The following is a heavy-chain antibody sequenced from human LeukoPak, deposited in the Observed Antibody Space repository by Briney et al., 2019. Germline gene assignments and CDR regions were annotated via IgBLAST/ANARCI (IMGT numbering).Heavy chain of an antibody. V-gene: IGHV1-69*06. CDR3: ARDRVTVTTYYYYMDV. Sequence: GASVKVSCKASGGTFSSYAISWVRQAPGQGLEWMGGIIPIFGTANYAQKFQGRVTITADKSTSTAYMELSSLRSEDTAVYYCARDRVTVTTYYYYMDVWGKGTTVTVSS. D-gene: IGHD4-17*01. CDR1: GGTFSSYA. CDR2: IIPIFGTA. J-gene: IGHJ6*03.